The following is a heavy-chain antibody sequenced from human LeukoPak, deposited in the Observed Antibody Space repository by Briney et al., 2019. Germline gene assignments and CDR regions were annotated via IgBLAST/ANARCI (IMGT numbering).Heavy chain of an antibody. Sequence: PGGSLRLSCAASGFTFSSYEMNWVRQAPGKGLEWVSYISSSGTTIYYAASVKGRFTISRDNAKNSLYLQMNSLRAEDTAVYYCARSLDPYYYYMDVWGKGTTVTVSS. V-gene: IGHV3-48*03. CDR1: GFTFSSYE. J-gene: IGHJ6*03. CDR3: ARSLDPYYYYMDV. CDR2: ISSSGTTI.